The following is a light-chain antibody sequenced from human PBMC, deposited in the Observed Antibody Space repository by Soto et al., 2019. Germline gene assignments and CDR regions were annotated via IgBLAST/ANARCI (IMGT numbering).Light chain of an antibody. J-gene: IGLJ1*01. CDR1: DSDIGSHNY. CDR2: EVS. CDR3: SSYGGRYNYV. Sequence: HSALTQPASLSGSPGQSITISRTGTDSDIGSHNYVSWYQQHPGKAPKLMIFEVSNRPSGVSNRFSGSKSGSTASLTISGLQAEDEADYYCSSYGGRYNYVFGTGTKVTVL. V-gene: IGLV2-14*01.